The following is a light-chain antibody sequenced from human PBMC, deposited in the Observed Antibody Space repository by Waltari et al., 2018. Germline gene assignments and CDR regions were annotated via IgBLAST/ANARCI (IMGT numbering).Light chain of an antibody. J-gene: IGKJ5*01. CDR2: LGS. CDR3: MQGLQTPT. Sequence: DIVMTQSPLSLAVTPGEPASISCRSSQSLLQSNGYKYLDWYLQKPGNVPMLLIDLGSNRASGVPDRFSGSGSGTDFTLKISRVEAEDVGIYFCMQGLQTPTFGQGTRLEIK. V-gene: IGKV2-28*01. CDR1: QSLLQSNGYKY.